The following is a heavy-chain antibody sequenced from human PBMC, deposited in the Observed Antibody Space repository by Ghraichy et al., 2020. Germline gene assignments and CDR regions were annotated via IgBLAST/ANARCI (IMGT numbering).Heavy chain of an antibody. J-gene: IGHJ6*02. CDR2: IFSNDEK. CDR1: GFSLTYSRVG. D-gene: IGHD2-15*01. Sequence: SGPTLVKPTETLTLTCTVSGFSLTYSRVGVTWIRQPPGKALEWLAHIFSNDEKSYSTSLKSRLTISKDTSKSQVVLTMTNMDPVDTATYYCARMRLTDCSGGSCYSGYYFYGMDVWGRGTTVTVSS. CDR3: ARMRLTDCSGGSCYSGYYFYGMDV. V-gene: IGHV2-26*01.